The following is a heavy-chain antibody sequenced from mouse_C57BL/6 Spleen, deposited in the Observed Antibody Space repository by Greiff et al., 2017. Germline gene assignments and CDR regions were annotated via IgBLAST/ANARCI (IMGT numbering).Heavy chain of an antibody. V-gene: IGHV1-80*01. CDR2: IYPGDGDT. CDR1: GYAFSSYW. CDR3: ARFGYGGGYAMDY. Sequence: VHLVQSGAELVKPGASVKISCKASGYAFSSYWMNWVKQRPGKGLEWIGQIYPGDGDTNYNGKFKGKATLTADKSSSTAYMQLRSLTSEDSAVYVWARFGYGGGYAMDYWGQGTSVTVSS. D-gene: IGHD2-2*01. J-gene: IGHJ4*01.